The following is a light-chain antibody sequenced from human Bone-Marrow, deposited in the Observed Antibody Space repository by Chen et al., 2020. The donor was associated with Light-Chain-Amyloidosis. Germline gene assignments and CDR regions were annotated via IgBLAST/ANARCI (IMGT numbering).Light chain of an antibody. CDR2: DDS. J-gene: IGLJ3*02. Sequence: SYVLTQPSSVSVAPGQTATIACGGNNIGTTSVHWYQQTPGQAPLLVVYDDSDRPPGIPGRSSGSNSGNTATLTISRVEAGDEADYYCQVWDRSSDRPVFGGGTKLTVL. V-gene: IGLV3-21*02. CDR3: QVWDRSSDRPV. CDR1: NIGTTS.